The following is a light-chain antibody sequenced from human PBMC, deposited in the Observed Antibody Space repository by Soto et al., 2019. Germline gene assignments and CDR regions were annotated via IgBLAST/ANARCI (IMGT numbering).Light chain of an antibody. CDR2: AAS. CDR1: QTIGTY. V-gene: IGKV1-39*01. Sequence: DIQMTQSPSSLSAPVGDRVTISCRASQTIGTYLNWYQHKPGKAPRLLIYAASSLQSGVPSRFSGSGSGTDFTLTISSLQPEDGATYYCQQTYSSPDTFGQGTKLEIK. J-gene: IGKJ2*01. CDR3: QQTYSSPDT.